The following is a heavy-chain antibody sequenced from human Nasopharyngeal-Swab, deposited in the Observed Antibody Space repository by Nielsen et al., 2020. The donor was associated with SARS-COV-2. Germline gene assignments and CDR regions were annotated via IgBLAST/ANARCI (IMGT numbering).Heavy chain of an antibody. CDR3: GSMFAAA. Sequence: GGSLRLSCAASGLTFSTYGCNWVRQAPGKGLEWVSTISVSDGNTHYADSVKGRFTISRDNSKNTLYLQMNSLRAEDTAIYYCGSMFAAAWGQGALVTVSS. CDR1: GLTFSTYG. D-gene: IGHD6-13*01. V-gene: IGHV3-23*01. J-gene: IGHJ1*01. CDR2: ISVSDGNT.